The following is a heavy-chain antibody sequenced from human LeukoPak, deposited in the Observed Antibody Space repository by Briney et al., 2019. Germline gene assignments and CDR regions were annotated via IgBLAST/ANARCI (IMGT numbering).Heavy chain of an antibody. D-gene: IGHD6-13*01. V-gene: IGHV3-30*18. CDR3: AKEVGAAAGTDNTFDY. J-gene: IGHJ4*02. CDR1: GFTFSSYG. CDR2: ISYDGSNK. Sequence: PGRSLRLSCAASGFTFSSYGMHWVRQAPGKGLEWVAVISYDGSNKYYADSVKGRFTISRDNFKNTLYLQMNSLRAEDTAVYYCAKEVGAAAGTDNTFDYWGQGTLVTVSS.